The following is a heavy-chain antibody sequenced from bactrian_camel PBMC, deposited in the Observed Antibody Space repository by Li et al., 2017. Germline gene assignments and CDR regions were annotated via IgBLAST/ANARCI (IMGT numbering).Heavy chain of an antibody. D-gene: IGHD6*01. J-gene: IGHJ4*01. Sequence: VQLVESGGGLVQPGESLRLSCAASGFTVSSYAMTWVRQAPGKGLEWVSAIASGGGSTYYADSVKGRFTISRDNAKNTVYLQLSSLKTEDMALYFCAKALGPAVAQANNYWGQGTQVTVS. V-gene: IGHV3S40*01. CDR1: GFTVSSYA. CDR2: IASGGGST. CDR3: AKALGPAVAQANNY.